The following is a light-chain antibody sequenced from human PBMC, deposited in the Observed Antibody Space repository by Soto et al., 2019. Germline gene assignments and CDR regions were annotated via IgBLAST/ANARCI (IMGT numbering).Light chain of an antibody. V-gene: IGKV3-20*01. CDR1: QTVPKNY. CDR3: QQYAASPLT. J-gene: IGKJ4*01. CDR2: GAS. Sequence: EIVLTQSPGTLSLSPGERATLSCRAGQTVPKNYFAWFQRKPGQAPRLLIHGASRRATGIPDRFSGSGSETDFTLAISRLEPEDFALYFCQQYAASPLTFGGGTKVEIK.